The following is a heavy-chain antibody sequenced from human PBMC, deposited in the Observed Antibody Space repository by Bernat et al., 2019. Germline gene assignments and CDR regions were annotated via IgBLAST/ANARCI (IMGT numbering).Heavy chain of an antibody. D-gene: IGHD2-15*01. CDR1: GFTFSSYA. Sequence: EVQLLESGGGLVQPGGSLRLSCAASGFTFSSYAMSWVRQAPGKGLEWVSAISGSGGSTYYADSVKGRFTISRDNSRNSVYLQMNSLRAEDTAVYYCAKPGRVVAGNYFDSWGQGILVTVSS. CDR3: AKPGRVVAGNYFDS. J-gene: IGHJ4*02. V-gene: IGHV3-23*01. CDR2: ISGSGGST.